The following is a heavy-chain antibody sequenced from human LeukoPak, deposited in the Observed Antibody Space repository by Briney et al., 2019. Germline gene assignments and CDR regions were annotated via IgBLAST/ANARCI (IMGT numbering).Heavy chain of an antibody. J-gene: IGHJ4*02. Sequence: SQTLPLTCAISGDSVSSNSAAWNWIRRPPSRGLEWLGRTYYRSKWYNHYAVSVKSRIIINPDTSKNQFSLQLNSVIPEDTAVYYCARGTGDVGFDYWGQGTLVTVSS. CDR2: TYYRSKWYN. CDR1: GDSVSSNSAA. V-gene: IGHV6-1*01. D-gene: IGHD7-27*01. CDR3: ARGTGDVGFDY.